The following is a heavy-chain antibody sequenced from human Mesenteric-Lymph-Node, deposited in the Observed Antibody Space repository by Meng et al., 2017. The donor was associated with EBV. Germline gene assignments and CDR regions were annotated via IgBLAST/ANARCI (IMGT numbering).Heavy chain of an antibody. CDR3: ARGGGVLTPLDY. V-gene: IGHV4-34*01. Sequence: QVQFHQWGAGLLKPSEALPLACAVYGDAVSGYFWSWIRQPLGKGLEWIGEINHSGGTNYNPSLESRVTISVDASKNQFSLKLRSVTAADTAVYYCARGGGVLTPLDYWGQGGLVTVSS. CDR1: GDAVSGYF. D-gene: IGHD4-23*01. J-gene: IGHJ4*02. CDR2: INHSGGT.